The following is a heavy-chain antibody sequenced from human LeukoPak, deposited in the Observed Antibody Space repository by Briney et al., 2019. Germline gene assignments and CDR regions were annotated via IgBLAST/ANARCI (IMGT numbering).Heavy chain of an antibody. Sequence: PSETLSLTCTVSGGSISSSNYYWGWIRQPPGEGLEWIGSIYYTGSTYYNPSLKSRITISVDTSKNQFSLKLSSVTAADTAVYYCARASKEVAVAGGYYYYGMDVWGQGTTVTVSS. J-gene: IGHJ6*02. D-gene: IGHD6-19*01. V-gene: IGHV4-39*07. CDR1: GGSISSSNYY. CDR3: ARASKEVAVAGGYYYYGMDV. CDR2: IYYTGST.